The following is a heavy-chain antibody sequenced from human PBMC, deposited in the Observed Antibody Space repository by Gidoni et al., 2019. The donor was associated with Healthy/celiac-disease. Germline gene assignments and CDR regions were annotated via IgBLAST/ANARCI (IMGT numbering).Heavy chain of an antibody. Sequence: EVHLLESGGGLVQPGGSLRLSCAASVTPLSSYAMRWVRPAPGQGLEWVSTISGSGGSPYYADSVKGRFTISRDNSKNTLYLQMNSLRVEDTAVYYCAKETGVSSGWTDYWGQGTLVTVSA. CDR3: AKETGVSSGWTDY. CDR2: ISGSGGSP. CDR1: VTPLSSYA. D-gene: IGHD6-19*01. V-gene: IGHV3-23*01. J-gene: IGHJ4*02.